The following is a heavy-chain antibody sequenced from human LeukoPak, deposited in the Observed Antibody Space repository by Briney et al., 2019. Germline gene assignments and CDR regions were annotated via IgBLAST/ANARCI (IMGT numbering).Heavy chain of an antibody. CDR2: IYYSGST. V-gene: IGHV4-59*01. J-gene: IGHJ6*03. CDR1: GGSISSYY. Sequence: SETLSLTCTVSGGSISSYYWSWIRQPPGKGLEWIGYIYYSGSTNYNPSLKSRVTISVDTSKNQFSLKLSSVTAADTAVYYCARGGSGSYYGVYYYYMDVWGKGTTVTISS. CDR3: ARGGSGSYYGVYYYYMDV. D-gene: IGHD1-26*01.